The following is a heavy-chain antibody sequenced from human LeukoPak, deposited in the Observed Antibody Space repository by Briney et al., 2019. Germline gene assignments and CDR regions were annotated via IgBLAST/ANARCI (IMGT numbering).Heavy chain of an antibody. V-gene: IGHV3-23*01. J-gene: IGHJ4*02. CDR3: AKGLRWYYFDY. Sequence: GGSLKLSCAASGFTFSSYAISWGRQAPGNWLEWVSTISGSGGSTYYADSVKGRFTISRDNSKNTLYLQMNSLRAEDTAVYYCAKGLRWYYFDYWGQGTLVTVSS. CDR1: GFTFSSYA. CDR2: ISGSGGST. D-gene: IGHD4-17*01.